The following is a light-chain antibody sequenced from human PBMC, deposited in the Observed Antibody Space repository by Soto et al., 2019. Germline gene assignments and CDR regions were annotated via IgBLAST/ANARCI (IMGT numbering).Light chain of an antibody. CDR2: GAS. CDR1: QSVSSNY. CDR3: QQYGGSPPT. V-gene: IGKV3-20*01. Sequence: EIVLTQSPGTLSLSPGERATLSCRASQSVSSNYLAWYQRKPGQAPRLLIYGASSRATDIPNRFSGSGSGTDFTLTITRLEPEDVAVYFCQQYGGSPPTFGQGTKVEIK. J-gene: IGKJ1*01.